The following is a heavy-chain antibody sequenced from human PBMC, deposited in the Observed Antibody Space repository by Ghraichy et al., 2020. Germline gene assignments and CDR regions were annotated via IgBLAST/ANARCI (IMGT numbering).Heavy chain of an antibody. CDR3: AHGTTDFDY. J-gene: IGHJ4*02. V-gene: IGHV2-5*02. CDR1: GFSLSTSGVG. D-gene: IGHD1-1*01. CDR2: IYWDDDK. Sequence: SGPTLVKPTQTLTLTCTFSGFSLSTSGVGVGWIRQPPRKALEWLALIYWDDDKRYSPSLKNRLTITKATSKNQVVLTMTNMDPVDTATYFCAHGTTDFDYWGQGTLVTVSS.